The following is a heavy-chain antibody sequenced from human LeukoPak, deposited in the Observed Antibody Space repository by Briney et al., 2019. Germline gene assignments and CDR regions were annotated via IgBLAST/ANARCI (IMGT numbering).Heavy chain of an antibody. CDR2: INPNSGGT. CDR1: GYTFTGYY. Sequence: ASVKVSCKASGYTFTGYYMHWVRQAPGQGLEWMGWINPNSGGTNYAQKFQGRATMTRDTSISTAYMELSRLRSDDTAVYYCTRTYYYGSGSYWRWFDPWGQGTLVTVSS. J-gene: IGHJ5*02. V-gene: IGHV1-2*02. CDR3: TRTYYYGSGSYWRWFDP. D-gene: IGHD3-10*01.